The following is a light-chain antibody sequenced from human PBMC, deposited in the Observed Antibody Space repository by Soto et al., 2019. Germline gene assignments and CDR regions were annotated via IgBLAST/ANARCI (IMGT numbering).Light chain of an antibody. CDR2: DND. CDR3: GTWDSSLSSGV. CDR1: SSNIKYNY. J-gene: IGLJ3*02. V-gene: IGLV1-51*01. Sequence: QSVLTQPPSLSATPGQTVTISCSGSSSNIKYNYVCWYQKFPGTAPKLLIYDNDKRPSGIPDRFSGSKSGTSATLAITGRQTGDEAYYYCGTWDSSLSSGVFGAGTQLTVL.